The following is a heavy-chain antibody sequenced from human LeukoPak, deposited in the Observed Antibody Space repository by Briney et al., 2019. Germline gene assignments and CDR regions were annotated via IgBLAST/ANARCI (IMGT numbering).Heavy chain of an antibody. Sequence: PGGSLRLSSAASGFTFSSYSMNWVRQAPGKGLEWVSSISSSSSYIYYADSVKGRFTISRNNAKNSLYLQMNSLRAEDTAVYYCAKGAHTFNWFDPWGQGTLVTVSS. D-gene: IGHD2-2*02. J-gene: IGHJ5*02. CDR1: GFTFSSYS. V-gene: IGHV3-21*04. CDR2: ISSSSSYI. CDR3: AKGAHTFNWFDP.